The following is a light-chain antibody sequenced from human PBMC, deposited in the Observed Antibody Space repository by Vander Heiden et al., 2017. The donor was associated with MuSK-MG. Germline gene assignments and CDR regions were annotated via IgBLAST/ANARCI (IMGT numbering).Light chain of an antibody. J-gene: IGLJ2*01. CDR2: DVS. CDR3: SSYTTSNTVV. CDR1: SSDVGAYNY. V-gene: IGLV2-14*01. Sequence: QSALTQPASVSGSPGQSITISCTGTSSDVGAYNYVSWYQQHPGKAPKVMCDDVSKRPCGVANRFAGSKAGKTALTTISGLQAEEEAYYCCSSYTTSNTVVFGGGTKLTVL.